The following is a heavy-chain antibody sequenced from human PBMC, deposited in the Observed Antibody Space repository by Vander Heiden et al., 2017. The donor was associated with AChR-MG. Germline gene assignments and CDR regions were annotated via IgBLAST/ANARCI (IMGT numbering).Heavy chain of an antibody. CDR1: GGSFSGYY. J-gene: IGHJ4*02. D-gene: IGHD3-22*01. Sequence: QVQLQQWGAGLLKPSETLSLTCAVYGGSFSGYYWSWIRQPPGKGLEWIGEINHSGSTNYNPSLKSRVTISVDTSKNQFSLKLSSVTAADTAVYYCARAHYYDSSGYYSHYWGQGTLVTVSS. CDR3: ARAHYYDSSGYYSHY. CDR2: INHSGST. V-gene: IGHV4-34*01.